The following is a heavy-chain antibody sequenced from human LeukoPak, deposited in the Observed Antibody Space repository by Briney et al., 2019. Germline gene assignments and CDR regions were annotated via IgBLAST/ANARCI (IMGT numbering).Heavy chain of an antibody. V-gene: IGHV4-61*02. CDR1: GGSISSGSYY. CDR3: ASHPLPPAEYYFDY. CDR2: IYTSGST. Sequence: PSETLSLTCTVSGGSISSGSYYWSWIRQPAGKGLEWIGRIYTSGSTNYNPSLKSRVTISVDTSKNQFSLKLSSVTAADTAVYYCASHPLPPAEYYFDYWGQGTLVTVSS. J-gene: IGHJ4*02.